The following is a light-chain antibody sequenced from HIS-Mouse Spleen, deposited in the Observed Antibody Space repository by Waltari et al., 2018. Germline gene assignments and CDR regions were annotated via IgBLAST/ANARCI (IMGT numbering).Light chain of an antibody. CDR2: EDS. J-gene: IGLJ2*01. V-gene: IGLV3-10*01. CDR3: YSTDSSGNHRV. Sequence: SYELTQPPSVSVSPGQTARITCSGDALPKKYAYWYQQKSGQAPVLVIYEDSDRPSAMPGGLAGSSSGTMATWTISGAQVEDEADYYCYSTDSSGNHRVFGGGTKLTVL. CDR1: ALPKKY.